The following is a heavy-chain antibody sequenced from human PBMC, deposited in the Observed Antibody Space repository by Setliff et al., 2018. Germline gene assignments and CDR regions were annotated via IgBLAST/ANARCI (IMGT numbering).Heavy chain of an antibody. V-gene: IGHV4-38-2*01. CDR2: ISHSGST. CDR1: GYSINSDCF. J-gene: IGHJ5*02. D-gene: IGHD3-3*01. Sequence: PSETLSLTCAVSGYSINSDCFWGWIRQPPGKGLEWIGTISHSGSTSYNSSLKSRVTMSVDTSKNQFFLKLSSVTAADTAVYYCVRGFTIFGVVKLERGFDPWGQGTLVTVSS. CDR3: VRGFTIFGVVKLERGFDP.